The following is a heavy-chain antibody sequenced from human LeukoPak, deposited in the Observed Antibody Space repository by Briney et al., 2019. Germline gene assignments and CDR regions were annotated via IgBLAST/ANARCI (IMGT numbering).Heavy chain of an antibody. Sequence: PSQTLSLTCTVSGGSISSGGYYWSWIRQHPGKGLEWIGYIYYSGSTYYNPSLKSRVTISVDTSKNQFSLKLSSVTAADTAVYYSALGTTGTLDFDYWGQGTLVTVFS. CDR2: IYYSGST. V-gene: IGHV4-31*03. CDR1: GGSISSGGYY. J-gene: IGHJ4*02. D-gene: IGHD1-1*01. CDR3: ALGTTGTLDFDY.